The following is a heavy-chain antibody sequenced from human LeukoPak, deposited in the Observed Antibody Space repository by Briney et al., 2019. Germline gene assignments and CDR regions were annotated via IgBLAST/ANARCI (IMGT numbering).Heavy chain of an antibody. CDR3: ARDYWRSIDH. V-gene: IGHV3-7*01. Sequence: GGSLRLSCATSGFSFSSFWMSWVRQAPGKGLEWVANIKKDGSEKYYVDSVKGRFTISRDNAGNSLYLEMNSLRAEDTAVYYCARDYWRSIDHWGQGTLVTVSS. CDR1: GFSFSSFW. J-gene: IGHJ4*02. D-gene: IGHD1-1*01. CDR2: IKKDGSEK.